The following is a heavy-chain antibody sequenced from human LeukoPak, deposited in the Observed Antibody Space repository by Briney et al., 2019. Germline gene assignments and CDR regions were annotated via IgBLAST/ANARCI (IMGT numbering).Heavy chain of an antibody. CDR3: ARVPYCSGGSCYRYHWFDP. V-gene: IGHV1-69*06. Sequence: SVKVSCKASGGTFSSYAISWVRQAPGQGLEWMGGIIPIFGTANYAQKFQGRVTITADKSTSTAYMELSSLRSEDTAVYYCARVPYCSGGSCYRYHWFDPWGQGTLVTVSS. J-gene: IGHJ5*02. CDR1: GGTFSSYA. CDR2: IIPIFGTA. D-gene: IGHD2-15*01.